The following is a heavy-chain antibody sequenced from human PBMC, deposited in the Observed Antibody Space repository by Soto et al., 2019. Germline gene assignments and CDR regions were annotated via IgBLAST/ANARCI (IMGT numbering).Heavy chain of an antibody. Sequence: ETLSLTCTVSGGSISSYYWSWIRQPPGKGLEWIGYIYYSGNTNYNPSFESRVAISVDTSKSQFSLNVTSVTAADTAVYFCARGRYCLTGRCFPNWFDSWGQGALVTVSS. V-gene: IGHV4-59*08. CDR2: IYYSGNT. CDR3: ARGRYCLTGRCFPNWFDS. J-gene: IGHJ5*01. D-gene: IGHD7-27*01. CDR1: GGSISSYY.